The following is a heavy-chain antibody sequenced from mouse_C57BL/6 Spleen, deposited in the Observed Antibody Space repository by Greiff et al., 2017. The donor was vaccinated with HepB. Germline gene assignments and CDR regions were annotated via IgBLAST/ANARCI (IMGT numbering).Heavy chain of an antibody. CDR1: GFTFSSYA. J-gene: IGHJ1*03. Sequence: EVHLVESGGGLVKPGGSLKLSCAASGFTFSSYAMSWVRQTPEKRLEWVATSSDGGSYTYYPDNVKGRFTISRDNAKNNLYLQMSHLKSEDTAMYYCSRVPDGYYSYWYFDVCGTGTTVTVSS. CDR2: SSDGGSYT. V-gene: IGHV5-4*01. D-gene: IGHD2-3*01. CDR3: SRVPDGYYSYWYFDV.